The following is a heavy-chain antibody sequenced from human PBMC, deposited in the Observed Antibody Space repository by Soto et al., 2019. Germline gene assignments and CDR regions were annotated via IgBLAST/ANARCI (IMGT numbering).Heavy chain of an antibody. CDR3: AKYRRTDAEGYTFDY. J-gene: IGHJ4*02. CDR2: IYYTGNT. Sequence: SETLSLTCTVSGDSISGYYWSWIRQPPGKGLQWIGYIYYTGNTNYNPSLKGRVTMSVDTSKNQFSLQVSSVTAADTAVYFCAKYRRTDAEGYTFDYWGQGALVTVSS. CDR1: GDSISGYY. V-gene: IGHV4-59*01. D-gene: IGHD2-15*01.